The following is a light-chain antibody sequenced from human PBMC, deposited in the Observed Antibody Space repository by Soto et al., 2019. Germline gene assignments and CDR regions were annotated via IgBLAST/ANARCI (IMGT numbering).Light chain of an antibody. Sequence: QSVLTQPASVSGSPGQSITISCTGTSSDVGGYNYVSWFQQYPGKAPKLMIYDVSTRPSGVSNRFSGSKSGNTASLTISGLQAEDEADYYCSSYTTTDTYVFGTGTKFTVL. CDR1: SSDVGGYNY. CDR3: SSYTTTDTYV. J-gene: IGLJ1*01. CDR2: DVS. V-gene: IGLV2-14*01.